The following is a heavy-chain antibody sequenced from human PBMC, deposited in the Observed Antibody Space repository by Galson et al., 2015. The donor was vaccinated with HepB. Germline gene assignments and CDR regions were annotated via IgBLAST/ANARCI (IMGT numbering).Heavy chain of an antibody. CDR1: GFIFSNYD. V-gene: IGHV3-13*04. D-gene: IGHD2-15*01. J-gene: IGHJ5*02. Sequence: SLRLSCAASGFIFSNYDIQWVRQATGKGLEWVSTIGIGTYAQRFQGRLTITADKSRTTVYMDLRSLTSEDTATYYCAIAGDCSAGSCHEGSWGQGTLSPSPQ. CDR2: IGIGT. CDR3: AIAGDCSAGSCHEGS.